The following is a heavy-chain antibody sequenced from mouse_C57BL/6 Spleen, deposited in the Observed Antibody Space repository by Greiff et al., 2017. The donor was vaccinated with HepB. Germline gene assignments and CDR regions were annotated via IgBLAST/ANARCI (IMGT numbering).Heavy chain of an antibody. CDR2: IYPGDGDT. D-gene: IGHD3-3*01. CDR1: GYAFSSSW. V-gene: IGHV1-82*01. CDR3: ARGGGPFYAMDH. Sequence: VQVVESGPELVKPGASVKISCKASGYAFSSSWMNWVKQRPGKGLEWIGRIYPGDGDTNYNGKFKGKATLTADKSSSTAYMQLSSLTSKVSAVYFGARGGGPFYAMDHWGEGTSFTVSS. J-gene: IGHJ4*01.